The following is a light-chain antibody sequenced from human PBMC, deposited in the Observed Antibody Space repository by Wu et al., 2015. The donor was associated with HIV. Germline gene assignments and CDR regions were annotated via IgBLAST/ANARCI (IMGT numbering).Light chain of an antibody. CDR1: QDIGSY. V-gene: IGKV1-8*01. Sequence: SLSASTGDKVTITCRXSQDIGSYLGWYQQKPGRAPKLMIYGASTLESGVPSRSTGSGSGTHFSLTITCLQSEDFATYYCQQYDTFPFTFGGGTKVDVK. CDR3: QQYDTFPFT. J-gene: IGKJ4*01. CDR2: GAS.